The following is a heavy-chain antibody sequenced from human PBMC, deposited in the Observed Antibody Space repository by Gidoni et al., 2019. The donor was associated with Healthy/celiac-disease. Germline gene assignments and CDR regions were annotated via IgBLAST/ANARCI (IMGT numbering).Heavy chain of an antibody. Sequence: QVQLMQSGAEVQKTRSSVKLSCKASGGPFSSYAISWVRQAPGQGLEWLGGIIPIFGTANYAQKFQGRVTITADESTSTAYMELSSLRSEDTAVYYCAGMTATRRDAFDIWGQGTMVTVSS. J-gene: IGHJ3*02. CDR2: IIPIFGTA. CDR1: GGPFSSYA. V-gene: IGHV1-69*01. CDR3: AGMTATRRDAFDI.